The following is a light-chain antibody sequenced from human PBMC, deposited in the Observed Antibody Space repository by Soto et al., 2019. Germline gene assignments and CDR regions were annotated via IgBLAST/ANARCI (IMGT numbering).Light chain of an antibody. CDR1: QSVSSS. J-gene: IGKJ4*01. CDR3: QQYASSPSLT. Sequence: EIVLTHSPGTLSLSPGERATLSCRARQSVSSSLAWYQQKPGQAPSLLIYGASSRATGISDRFSGSGSGTDFTLNISRLEPEDFALYYCQQYASSPSLTFGGGTKVYIK. V-gene: IGKV3-20*01. CDR2: GAS.